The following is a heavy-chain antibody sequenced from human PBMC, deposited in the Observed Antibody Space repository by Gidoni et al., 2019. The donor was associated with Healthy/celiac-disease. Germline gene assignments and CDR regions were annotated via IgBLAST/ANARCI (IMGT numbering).Heavy chain of an antibody. D-gene: IGHD3-22*01. CDR1: GFTFSSYA. CDR2: ISGSGGST. Sequence: EVQLLESGGGLVQPGGSLRLSCAASGFTFSSYAMSWVRQAPGKGLGWVSAISGSGGSTYYADSVKGRFTISRDNSKNTLYLQMNSLRAEDTAVYYCAKIPRITMIVAYYFDYWGQGTLVTVSS. V-gene: IGHV3-23*01. CDR3: AKIPRITMIVAYYFDY. J-gene: IGHJ4*02.